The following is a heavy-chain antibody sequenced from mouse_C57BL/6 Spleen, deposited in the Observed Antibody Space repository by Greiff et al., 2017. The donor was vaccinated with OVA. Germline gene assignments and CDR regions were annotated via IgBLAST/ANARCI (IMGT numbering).Heavy chain of an antibody. Sequence: DVQLVESGGGLVKPGGSLKLSCAASGFTFSSYAMSWVRQTPEKRLAWVATISDGGSYTYYPDNVKGRFTISRDNAKNNLYLQMSHLKSEDTAMYYCARDRDYDVGYAMDYWGQGTSVTVSS. CDR1: GFTFSSYA. J-gene: IGHJ4*01. CDR3: ARDRDYDVGYAMDY. CDR2: ISDGGSYT. D-gene: IGHD2-4*01. V-gene: IGHV5-4*01.